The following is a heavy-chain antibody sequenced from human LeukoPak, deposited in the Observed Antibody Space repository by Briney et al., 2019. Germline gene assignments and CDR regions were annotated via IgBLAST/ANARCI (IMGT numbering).Heavy chain of an antibody. CDR3: ARMGLVRTTPFDY. Sequence: ASVKVSCKASGYTFTSYYMHWVRQAPGQGLEWMGIINPSGGSTSYAQKFQGRVTMTRDTSTSTVYMELRSLRSDDTAVYYCARMGLVRTTPFDYWGRGTLVTVSS. CDR1: GYTFTSYY. D-gene: IGHD1-26*01. CDR2: INPSGGST. V-gene: IGHV1-46*01. J-gene: IGHJ4*02.